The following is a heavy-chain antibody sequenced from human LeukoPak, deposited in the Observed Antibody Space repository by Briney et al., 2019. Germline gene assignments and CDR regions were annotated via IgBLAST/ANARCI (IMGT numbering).Heavy chain of an antibody. CDR3: ASFPTRPTSGWYGRSY. D-gene: IGHD6-19*01. J-gene: IGHJ4*02. CDR2: ISSSGSTI. Sequence: PGGSLRLSCAASGFTFSSYEMSWVRQAPGKGLEWVSYISSSGSTIYYADSVKGRFTISRDNAKNSLYLQMNSLRAEDTAVYYCASFPTRPTSGWYGRSYWGQGTLVTVSS. CDR1: GFTFSSYE. V-gene: IGHV3-48*03.